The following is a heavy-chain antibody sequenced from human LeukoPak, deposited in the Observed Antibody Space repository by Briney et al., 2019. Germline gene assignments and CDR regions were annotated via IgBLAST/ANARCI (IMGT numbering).Heavy chain of an antibody. CDR3: ARGHTRDY. Sequence: SETLSLTCTVSGGSISSYYWSWIRQPPGKGLEWIGSIYHSGRTFYNPSLKSRVTISVDTSKNQFSLKLSSVTAADTAVYYCARGHTRDYWGQGTLVTVSS. V-gene: IGHV4-59*12. J-gene: IGHJ4*02. CDR1: GGSISSYY. CDR2: IYHSGRT.